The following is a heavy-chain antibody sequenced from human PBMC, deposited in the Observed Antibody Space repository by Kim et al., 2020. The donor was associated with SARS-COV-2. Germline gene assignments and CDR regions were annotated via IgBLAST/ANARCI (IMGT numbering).Heavy chain of an antibody. CDR2: ISYDGSNK. CDR1: GFTFSSYA. J-gene: IGHJ5*01. V-gene: IGHV3-30-3*01. CDR3: ARTPHRVAAAAHTRDNW. Sequence: GGSLRLSCAASGFTFSSYAMHWVRQAPGKGLEWVAVISYDGSNKYYADSVKGRFTISRDNSKNTLYLQMNSLRAEDTAVYYCARTPHRVAAAAHTRDNW. D-gene: IGHD6-13*01.